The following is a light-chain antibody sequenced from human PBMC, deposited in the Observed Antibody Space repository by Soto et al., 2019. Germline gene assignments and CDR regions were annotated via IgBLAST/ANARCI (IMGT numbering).Light chain of an antibody. Sequence: EFVLTQSPGTLSLSPRERATLSCRASQTVRNNYLAWYQQKPGQAPRLLIYDASSRATGIPDRFSGGGSGTDLTLTISRLEPEDFAVYYCQQFSSYPLTFGGGTKVDI. J-gene: IGKJ4*01. CDR3: QQFSSYPLT. CDR1: QTVRNNY. V-gene: IGKV3-20*01. CDR2: DAS.